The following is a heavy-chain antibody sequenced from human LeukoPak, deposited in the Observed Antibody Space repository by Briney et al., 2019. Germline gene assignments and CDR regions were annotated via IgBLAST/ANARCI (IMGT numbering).Heavy chain of an antibody. Sequence: PSETLSLTCAVSGGSISSSYWWSWIRQPPGKGLEWIGEIYHSGSTNYNLSLKSRVTISVDKSKNQFSLKLNSVTAADTAVYYCARGGYSGSYRWFDPWGQGTLVTVSS. CDR3: ARGGYSGSYRWFDP. V-gene: IGHV4-4*02. D-gene: IGHD1-26*01. CDR1: GGSISSSYW. J-gene: IGHJ5*02. CDR2: IYHSGST.